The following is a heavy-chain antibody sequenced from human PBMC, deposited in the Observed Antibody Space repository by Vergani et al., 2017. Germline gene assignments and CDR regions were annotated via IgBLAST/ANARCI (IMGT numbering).Heavy chain of an antibody. J-gene: IGHJ4*02. Sequence: QLQLQESGPGLVKPSETLSLTCTVSGGSISSSSYYWGWIRQPPGKGLEWIGRIYYSGSTYYNPSLKSRVTISVDTSKNQFSLKLSSVTAADTAVYYCARHEGEQWLVFDYWGQGTLVTVSS. CDR1: GGSISSSSYY. CDR3: ARHEGEQWLVFDY. CDR2: IYYSGST. D-gene: IGHD6-19*01. V-gene: IGHV4-39*01.